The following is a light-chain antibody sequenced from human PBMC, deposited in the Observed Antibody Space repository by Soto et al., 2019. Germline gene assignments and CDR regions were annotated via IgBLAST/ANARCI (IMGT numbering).Light chain of an antibody. CDR2: GAS. CDR1: QSVSSSY. CDR3: HQYGTSPQT. V-gene: IGKV3-20*01. J-gene: IGKJ1*01. Sequence: EVVLTQSPGTVSLSPGERATLSCRASQSVSSSYLAWYQHKRGQAPRLLMHGASSRATGVPDRFSGWGSGTDFTLTISRLEPEDFAVYYCHQYGTSPQTFGQGTKVDIK.